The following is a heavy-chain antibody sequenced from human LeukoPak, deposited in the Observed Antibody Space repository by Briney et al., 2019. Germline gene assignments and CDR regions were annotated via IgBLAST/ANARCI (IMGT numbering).Heavy chain of an antibody. J-gene: IGHJ3*02. D-gene: IGHD5-12*01. V-gene: IGHV3-30*02. CDR1: GFVFSSYG. Sequence: PGGSLRLSCAASGFVFSSYGMHWVRQAPGKGLEWAAFIRYDGSNKYYADSVKGRFTIPRDNSKNTLYLQMDSLRAEDTAVYYCARYSGYDRNDAFDIWGQGTMVTVSS. CDR2: IRYDGSNK. CDR3: ARYSGYDRNDAFDI.